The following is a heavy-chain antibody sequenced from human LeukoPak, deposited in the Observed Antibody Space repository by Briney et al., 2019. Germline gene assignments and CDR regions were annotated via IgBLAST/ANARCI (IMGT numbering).Heavy chain of an antibody. CDR2: ISSSGCSI. CDR1: GFTFSSYE. V-gene: IGHV3-48*03. D-gene: IGHD3-10*02. CDR3: AELGITMIGGV. J-gene: IGHJ6*03. Sequence: PGGALRLSCAASGFTFSSYEMNWVRQAPGKGLEGVSYISSSGCSIYYADSVKGRFTISRDNSKNSLYLQTNSLRAEDTAVYYCAELGITMIGGVWGKGPTATTSS.